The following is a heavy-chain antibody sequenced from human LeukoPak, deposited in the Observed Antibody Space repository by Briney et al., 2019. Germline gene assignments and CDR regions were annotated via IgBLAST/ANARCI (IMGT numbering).Heavy chain of an antibody. V-gene: IGHV3-23*01. CDR1: KFTFSAYD. CDR2: ISGSGGST. CDR3: AKDERYSSGWEPRDY. Sequence: PGGSLRLSCAASKFTFSAYDMSWVRQAPGKGLEWVSAISGSGGSTYYADSVKGRFTISRDNSKNTLYLQMNSLRAEDTAVYYCAKDERYSSGWEPRDYWGQGTLVTVSS. J-gene: IGHJ4*02. D-gene: IGHD6-19*01.